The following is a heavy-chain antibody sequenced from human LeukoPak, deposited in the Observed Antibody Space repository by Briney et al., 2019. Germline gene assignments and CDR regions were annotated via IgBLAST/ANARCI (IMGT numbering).Heavy chain of an antibody. Sequence: GRSLRLSCAASGFTFSSYAMHWVRQAPGKGLERVAVISYDGSNKYYADSVKGRFTISRDNSKNTLYLQMNSLRAEDTAVYYCARCHGPLRYFDWPCAFDIWGQGTMVTVSS. CDR2: ISYDGSNK. V-gene: IGHV3-30-3*01. J-gene: IGHJ3*02. CDR1: GFTFSSYA. CDR3: ARCHGPLRYFDWPCAFDI. D-gene: IGHD3-9*01.